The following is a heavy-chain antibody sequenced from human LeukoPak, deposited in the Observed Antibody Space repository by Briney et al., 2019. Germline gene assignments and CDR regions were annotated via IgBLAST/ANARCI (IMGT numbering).Heavy chain of an antibody. Sequence: GASVKVSCKASGGTFSSYAISWVRQAPGQGLEWMGIINPSGGSPNYAQKFQGRVTMTRDMSTSTVNMELSSLRSEDTAVYYCARGSASYGPLYYYYYYMDVWGKGTTVTISS. CDR2: INPSGGSP. V-gene: IGHV1-46*01. CDR1: GGTFSSYA. CDR3: ARGSASYGPLYYYYYYMDV. J-gene: IGHJ6*03. D-gene: IGHD5-18*01.